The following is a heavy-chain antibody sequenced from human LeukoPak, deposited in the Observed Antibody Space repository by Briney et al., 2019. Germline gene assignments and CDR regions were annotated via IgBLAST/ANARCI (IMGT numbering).Heavy chain of an antibody. V-gene: IGHV3-21*01. CDR2: ISSSSSYI. CDR3: ARDRQIVATTNYFDY. D-gene: IGHD5-12*01. J-gene: IGHJ4*02. Sequence: GGSLRLSCAASGFTFSSYSMNWVRLAPGKGLEWVSSISSSSSYIYYADSVKGRFTISRDNAKNSLYLQMNSLRAEDTAVYYCARDRQIVATTNYFDYWGQGTLVTVSS. CDR1: GFTFSSYS.